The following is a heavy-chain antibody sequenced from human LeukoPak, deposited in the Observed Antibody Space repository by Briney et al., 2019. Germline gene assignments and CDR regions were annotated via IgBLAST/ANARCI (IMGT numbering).Heavy chain of an antibody. CDR2: IKQDGSEK. D-gene: IGHD1-26*01. J-gene: IGHJ5*01. CDR1: GFTSSSYW. CDR3: ARVAVGATWFDS. V-gene: IGHV3-7*01. Sequence: GGSLRLSCAASGFTSSSYWMSWVRQAPGKGLEWVANIKQDGSEKYYVDSVKGRFTISRDNAKNSLYLQMHSLRVEDTAVYYCARVAVGATWFDSWGQGTLVTVSS.